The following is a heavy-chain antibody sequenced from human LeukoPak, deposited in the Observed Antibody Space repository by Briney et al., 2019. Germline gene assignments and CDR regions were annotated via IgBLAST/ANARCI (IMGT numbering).Heavy chain of an antibody. D-gene: IGHD3-3*01. CDR1: GFTFDDYP. J-gene: IGHJ4*02. CDR2: ICWKWGSI. CDR3: AKDLLPYYDFWSGAFGY. V-gene: IGHV3-9*01. Sequence: GRSLRLFCGASGFTFDDYPMHWVRQAPGKGLEWVCGICWKWGSIGYADSVKGRFTISRDNAKNSLYLQMNSLRAEDTALYYCAKDLLPYYDFWSGAFGYWGQGTLVTVSS.